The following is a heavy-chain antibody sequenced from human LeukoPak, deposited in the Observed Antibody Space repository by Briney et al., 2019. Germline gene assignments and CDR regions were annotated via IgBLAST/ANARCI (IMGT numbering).Heavy chain of an antibody. CDR1: GGSISGYF. J-gene: IGHJ4*02. CDR3: ARGTEKTRISGYYSFDH. Sequence: SETLSLTCTVSGGSISGYFWTWIRQPAGKELEWIGRVYTSGTTYYNPSLESRVTISLDTFNNQFSLRVTSVTAADTAIYYCARGTEKTRISGYYSFDHWGRGLLVAVSS. V-gene: IGHV4-4*07. CDR2: VYTSGTT. D-gene: IGHD5-12*01.